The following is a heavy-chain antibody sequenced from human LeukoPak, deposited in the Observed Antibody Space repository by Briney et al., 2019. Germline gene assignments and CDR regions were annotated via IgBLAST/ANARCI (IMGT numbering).Heavy chain of an antibody. CDR2: MNPNSGNT. D-gene: IGHD6-13*01. V-gene: IGHV1-8*03. CDR3: ARGTGGSSWYLNYYYYMDV. Sequence: ASVKVSCKASGYTFTSYGISWVRQATGQGLEWMGWMNPNSGNTGYAQKFQGRVTITRNTSISTAYMELSSLRSEDTAVYYCARGTGGSSWYLNYYYYMDVWGKGTTVTVSS. J-gene: IGHJ6*03. CDR1: GYTFTSYG.